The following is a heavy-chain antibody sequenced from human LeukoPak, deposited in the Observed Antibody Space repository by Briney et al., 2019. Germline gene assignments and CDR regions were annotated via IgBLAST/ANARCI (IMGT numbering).Heavy chain of an antibody. Sequence: SETLSLTCAVYGGSFSGYYWSWIRQPPGKGLEWIGEINHSGSTNYNPSLKSRVTISVDTSKNQFSLKLSSVTAADTAVYYCARGRDIVVVPAAIAGPYYYGMDVWGQGTTVTVSS. D-gene: IGHD2-2*02. CDR2: INHSGST. V-gene: IGHV4-34*01. CDR3: ARGRDIVVVPAAIAGPYYYGMDV. CDR1: GGSFSGYY. J-gene: IGHJ6*02.